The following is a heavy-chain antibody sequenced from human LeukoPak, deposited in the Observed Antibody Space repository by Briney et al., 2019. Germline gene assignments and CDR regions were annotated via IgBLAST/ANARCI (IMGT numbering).Heavy chain of an antibody. D-gene: IGHD1-1*01. CDR1: GLTFSLYA. V-gene: IGHV3-48*03. CDR3: ASRSINWYRGNNWFDP. Sequence: GSLRLSCAASGLTFSLYAMTWVRQAPEKGLEWVSGISGSVGSTGSAANTYYADSVKGRFTISRDNAKNSLYLQMNSLRAEDTAVYYCASRSINWYRGNNWFDPWGQGTLVTVSS. J-gene: IGHJ5*02. CDR2: ISGSVGST.